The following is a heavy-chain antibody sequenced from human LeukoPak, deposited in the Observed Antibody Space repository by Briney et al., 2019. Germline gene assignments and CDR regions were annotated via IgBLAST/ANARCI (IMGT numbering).Heavy chain of an antibody. V-gene: IGHV4-34*01. Sequence: SETLSLTCAVYGGSFSDYYWSWIRQPPGKGLEWIGEINHSGSTNYNPSLKSRVTISVDTSKNQFSLKLSSVTAADTAVYYCARVAGDYWGQGTLVTVSS. J-gene: IGHJ4*02. CDR2: INHSGST. CDR3: ARVAGDY. CDR1: GGSFSDYY.